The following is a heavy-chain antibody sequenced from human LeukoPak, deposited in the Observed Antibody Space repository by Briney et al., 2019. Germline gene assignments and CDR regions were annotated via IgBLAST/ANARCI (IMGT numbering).Heavy chain of an antibody. CDR2: INILSNYI. CDR3: ARDSHSSSWYSEFDY. D-gene: IGHD6-13*01. Sequence: PGGSLRLSCAASGFTFSSYSMNWVRQAPGKGLGWVSSINILSNYIYYADSVKGRFTISRDNAKNSLYLQMNSLRAEDTAVYYCARDSHSSSWYSEFDYWGQGTLVTVSS. CDR1: GFTFSSYS. J-gene: IGHJ4*02. V-gene: IGHV3-21*01.